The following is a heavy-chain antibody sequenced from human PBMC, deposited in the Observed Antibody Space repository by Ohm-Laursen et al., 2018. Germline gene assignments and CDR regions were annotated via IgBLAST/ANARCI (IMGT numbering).Heavy chain of an antibody. Sequence: ASVKVSCKASGYTFTSYGISWVRQAPGQGLEWMGWISAYNGNTNYAQKLQGRVTMTTDTSTGTAYMELRSLRSDDTAVYYCARDKRASSGTNPLWYWGQGTLVTVSS. V-gene: IGHV1-18*01. D-gene: IGHD6-19*01. J-gene: IGHJ4*02. CDR3: ARDKRASSGTNPLWY. CDR1: GYTFTSYG. CDR2: ISAYNGNT.